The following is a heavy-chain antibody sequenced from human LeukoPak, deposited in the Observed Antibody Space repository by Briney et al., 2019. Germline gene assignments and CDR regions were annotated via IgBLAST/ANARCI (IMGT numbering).Heavy chain of an antibody. CDR2: INLDGSEK. D-gene: IGHD4/OR15-4a*01. CDR3: AKAQDYHLSGFDY. J-gene: IGHJ4*02. V-gene: IGHV3-7*03. Sequence: PSGGSLRLSCAASGFTFNSYWMNWVRQAPGKGLEWVANINLDGSEKYYVDSVKGRFTISRDNAKNSLYLQMNSLRAEDTAVYYCAKAQDYHLSGFDYWGQGTLVTVSS. CDR1: GFTFNSYW.